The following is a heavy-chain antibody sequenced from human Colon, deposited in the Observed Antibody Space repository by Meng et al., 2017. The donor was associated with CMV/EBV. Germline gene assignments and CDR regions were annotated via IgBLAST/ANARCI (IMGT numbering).Heavy chain of an antibody. V-gene: IGHV1-18*01. CDR2: ISPYSGHT. D-gene: IGHD3-3*01. CDR1: GYTFTTFG. Sequence: ASVQVSCKASGYTFTTFGISWVRQPPGQGPEWMGWISPYSGHTNTATKFQGRVTLTTDTSTSTTYMDLRSLRSDDTAVYYCVRSLDDASGQFRDYWGQGTLVTVSS. J-gene: IGHJ4*02. CDR3: VRSLDDASGQFRDY.